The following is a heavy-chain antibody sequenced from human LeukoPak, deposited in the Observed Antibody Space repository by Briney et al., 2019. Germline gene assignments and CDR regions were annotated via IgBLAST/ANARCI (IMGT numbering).Heavy chain of an antibody. CDR3: ARILTNYPGWYFDL. CDR1: GFTLSVYW. J-gene: IGHJ2*01. Sequence: GGSLRLSCAASGFTLSVYWMSWVRQIPGKGLEWVANIRQDGGKIYYVDSVKGRFTISRDNAKNSLYLEVNSLRAEDTALYYCARILTNYPGWYFDLWGRGTLVTVSS. V-gene: IGHV3-7*01. D-gene: IGHD4/OR15-4a*01. CDR2: IRQDGGKI.